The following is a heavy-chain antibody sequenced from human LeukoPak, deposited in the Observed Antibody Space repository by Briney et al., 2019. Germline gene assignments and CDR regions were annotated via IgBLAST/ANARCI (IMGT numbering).Heavy chain of an antibody. Sequence: GASVKVSCKASGYTFTSYYMHWGRQAPGQGLELMGIINPSGGSTSYAQKFQGRVTMTRDTSTSTVYMELSSLRSEDTAVYYCARDGVRTGFDYWGQGTLVTVSS. D-gene: IGHD1-1*01. CDR3: ARDGVRTGFDY. J-gene: IGHJ4*02. CDR2: INPSGGST. V-gene: IGHV1-46*01. CDR1: GYTFTSYY.